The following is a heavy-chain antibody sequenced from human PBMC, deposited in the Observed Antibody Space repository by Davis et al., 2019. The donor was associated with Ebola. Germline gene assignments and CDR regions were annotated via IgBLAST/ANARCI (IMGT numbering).Heavy chain of an antibody. CDR3: AKRTYCTSTTCSRGLDV. V-gene: IGHV3-23*01. J-gene: IGHJ6*02. CDR1: GFIFSNYG. CDR2: INGGGVYT. Sequence: PGGSLRLSCAASGFIFSNYGMSWVRPAPGMGLEWVSGINGGGVYTHYADSVRGRFTISRDNYNNTLYLQMDSLRSEDTAVYYCAKRTYCTSTTCSRGLDVWGQGTTVTVSS. D-gene: IGHD2-2*01.